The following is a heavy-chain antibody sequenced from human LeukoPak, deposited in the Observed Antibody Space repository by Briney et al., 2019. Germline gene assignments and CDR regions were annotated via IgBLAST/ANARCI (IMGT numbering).Heavy chain of an antibody. D-gene: IGHD6-6*01. V-gene: IGHV4-61*02. Sequence: PSETLSLTCTVSGGSISSSSYYWSWIRQPAGKGLEWIGRIYTSGSTNYNPSLKSRVTISVDTSKNQFSLKLSSVTAADTAVYYCARGAMSIAAPFDYWGQGTLVTVSS. CDR3: ARGAMSIAAPFDY. J-gene: IGHJ4*02. CDR2: IYTSGST. CDR1: GGSISSSSYY.